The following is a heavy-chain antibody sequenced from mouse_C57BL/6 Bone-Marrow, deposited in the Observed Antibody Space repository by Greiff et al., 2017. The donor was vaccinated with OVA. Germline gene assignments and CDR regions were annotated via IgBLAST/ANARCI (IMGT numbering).Heavy chain of an antibody. J-gene: IGHJ4*01. CDR2: LYPGDGDT. CDR1: GYAFSSSW. Sequence: QVQLKESGPELVKPGASVKISCKASGYAFSSSWMNWVKQRPGTGLEWIGRLYPGDGDTDYNGKFKGKATLTADKSSSTAYMQLSSLTSEDAAVYFCARVDGSMAMDYWGQGTSVTVSS. D-gene: IGHD2-3*01. CDR3: ARVDGSMAMDY. V-gene: IGHV1-82*01.